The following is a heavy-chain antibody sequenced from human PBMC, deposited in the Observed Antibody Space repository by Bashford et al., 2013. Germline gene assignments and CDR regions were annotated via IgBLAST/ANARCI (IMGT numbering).Heavy chain of an antibody. CDR3: ARDASSSTSPGMDV. J-gene: IGHJ6*02. D-gene: IGHD2-2*01. V-gene: IGHV1-2*02. Sequence: WVRQAPGQGLEWMGWINPNSGGTNYAQKFQGRVTMTKDTSISTAYMELSRLRSDDTAVYYCARDASSSTSPGMDVWGQGDHGHRLL. CDR2: INPNSGGT.